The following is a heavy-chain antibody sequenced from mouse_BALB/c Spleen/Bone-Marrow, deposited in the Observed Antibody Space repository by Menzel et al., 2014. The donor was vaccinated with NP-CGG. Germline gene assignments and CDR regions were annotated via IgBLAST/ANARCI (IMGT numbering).Heavy chain of an antibody. Sequence: EVQRVESGGGLVKPGGSLKLSCAASGFTFSSYAMSWVRQTPEKRLEWVATISSGGSYTYYPDSVKGRFTISRDNAKNTLYLQMSSLRSEDTAMYYGASSYYDYDGYAMDYWGQGTSVTVSS. CDR2: ISSGGSYT. CDR3: ASSYYDYDGYAMDY. CDR1: GFTFSSYA. J-gene: IGHJ4*01. V-gene: IGHV5-9-3*01. D-gene: IGHD2-4*01.